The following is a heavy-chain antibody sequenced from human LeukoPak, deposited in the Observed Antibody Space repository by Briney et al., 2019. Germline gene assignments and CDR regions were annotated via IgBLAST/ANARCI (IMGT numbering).Heavy chain of an antibody. D-gene: IGHD6-19*01. CDR1: GGSISSSSYY. Sequence: SETLSLTCTVSGGSISSSSYYWGWIRQPPGKGLEWIVSIYYSGSTYYNPSLKSRVTISVDTSKNQFSLKLSSVTAADTAVYYCARHLKDSSGWYFDYWGQGTLVTVSS. CDR3: ARHLKDSSGWYFDY. CDR2: IYYSGST. J-gene: IGHJ4*02. V-gene: IGHV4-39*01.